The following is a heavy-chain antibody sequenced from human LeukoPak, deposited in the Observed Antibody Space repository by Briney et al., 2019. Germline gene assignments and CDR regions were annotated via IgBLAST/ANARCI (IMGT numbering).Heavy chain of an antibody. CDR3: ARHPHIVVVPAAIGRDNWFDP. J-gene: IGHJ5*02. CDR2: IYYSGST. D-gene: IGHD2-2*01. CDR1: GGSISSSSYY. V-gene: IGHV4-39*01. Sequence: ETLSLTCTVSGGSISSSSYYWGWIRQPPGKGLEWIGSIYYSGSTYYNPSLKSRVTISVDTSKNQFSLKLSPVTAADTAVYYCARHPHIVVVPAAIGRDNWFDPWGQGTLVTVSS.